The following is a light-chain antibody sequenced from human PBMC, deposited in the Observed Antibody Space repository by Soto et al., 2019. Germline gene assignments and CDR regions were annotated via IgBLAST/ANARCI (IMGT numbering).Light chain of an antibody. Sequence: DIQMTQSPSRLSASVGGRVTINCRASQRIVYWLAFYQQKPGKAPHLLIYAASTLETGVPSRFSGSGYGTDFTLTISSLQPEDFATYYCQQSYSTPTITFGQGTRLEIK. CDR1: QRIVYW. V-gene: IGKV1-39*01. CDR2: AAS. CDR3: QQSYSTPTIT. J-gene: IGKJ5*01.